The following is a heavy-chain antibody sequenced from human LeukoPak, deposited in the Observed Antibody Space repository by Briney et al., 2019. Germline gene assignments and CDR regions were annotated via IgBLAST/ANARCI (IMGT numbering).Heavy chain of an antibody. D-gene: IGHD3-10*01. V-gene: IGHV4-59*08. J-gene: IGHJ4*02. CDR2: IFYSGST. CDR1: GVSIRSYY. CDR3: ARDTFYYGFDY. Sequence: SETLSLTCTVSGVSIRSYYWSWIRQPPGEGLEWIGYIFYSGSTNYNPSLKSRVTISADTSNNQFSLKLSSVTAADTAVYYCARDTFYYGFDYWAREPWSPSPQ.